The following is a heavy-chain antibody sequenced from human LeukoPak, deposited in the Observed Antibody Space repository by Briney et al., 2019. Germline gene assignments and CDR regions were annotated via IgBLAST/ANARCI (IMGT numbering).Heavy chain of an antibody. V-gene: IGHV1-2*02. CDR1: GYTFTGYY. CDR2: INPSSGGT. CDR3: AGGSLVTTKYYYYYMDV. Sequence: ASVKVSCKASGYTFTGYYMHWVRQAPGQGLEWMGWINPSSGGTNYAQKFQGRVTMTRDTPISTAYMELSRLRSDDTAVYYCAGGSLVTTKYYYYYMDVWGKGTTVTVSS. D-gene: IGHD4-17*01. J-gene: IGHJ6*03.